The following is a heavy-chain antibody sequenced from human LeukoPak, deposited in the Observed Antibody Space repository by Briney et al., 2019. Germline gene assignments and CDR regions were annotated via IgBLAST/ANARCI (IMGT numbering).Heavy chain of an antibody. Sequence: GGSLRLSCAASGFTFTSYATSWVRQAPGKGLEWVSTLSASGGSTYYADFVKGRFTISRDNSKNTVYLQMNNLRAEDTAVYYCAKIKWPHFDYWGQGTLVTVSS. D-gene: IGHD5-12*01. J-gene: IGHJ4*02. V-gene: IGHV3-23*01. CDR3: AKIKWPHFDY. CDR2: LSASGGST. CDR1: GFTFTSYA.